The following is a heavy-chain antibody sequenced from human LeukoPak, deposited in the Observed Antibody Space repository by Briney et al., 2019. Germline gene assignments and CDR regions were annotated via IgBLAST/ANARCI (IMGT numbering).Heavy chain of an antibody. J-gene: IGHJ6*02. CDR1: GYTFTSYG. D-gene: IGHD3-3*01. Sequence: ASVKVSCKASGYTFTSYGISWVRQAPGQGLEWMGWISAYNGNTNYAQKLQGRVTMTTDTSTSTAYMELRSLRSDDTAVYYCARDRALEWLTKSYYYYGMDVWGQGTTVTVSS. CDR3: ARDRALEWLTKSYYYYGMDV. V-gene: IGHV1-18*01. CDR2: ISAYNGNT.